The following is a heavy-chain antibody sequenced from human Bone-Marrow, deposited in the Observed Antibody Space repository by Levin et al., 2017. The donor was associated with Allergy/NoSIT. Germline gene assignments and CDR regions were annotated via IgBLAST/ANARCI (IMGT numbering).Heavy chain of an antibody. CDR3: AKEGPYSSSWNSYGSFDY. D-gene: IGHD6-13*01. CDR2: ISWNSGSI. V-gene: IGHV3-9*01. CDR1: GFTFDDYA. Sequence: LSLTCAASGFTFDDYAMHWVRQAPGKGLEWVSGISWNSGSIGYADSVKGRFTISRDNAKNSLYLQMNSLRAEDTALYYCAKEGPYSSSWNSYGSFDYWGQGTLVTVSS. J-gene: IGHJ4*02.